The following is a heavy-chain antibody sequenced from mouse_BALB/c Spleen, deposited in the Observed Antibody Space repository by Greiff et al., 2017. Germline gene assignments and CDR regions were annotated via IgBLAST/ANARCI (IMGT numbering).Heavy chain of an antibody. Sequence: VQLQQSGTVLARPGASVKMSCKASGYTFTSYWMHWVKQRPGQGLEWIGAIYPGNSDTSYNQKFKGKAKLTAVTSTSTAYMELSSLTNEDSAVYYCTRPIYYDYFAYWGQGTLVTVSA. CDR3: TRPIYYDYFAY. J-gene: IGHJ3*01. V-gene: IGHV1-5*01. CDR2: IYPGNSDT. CDR1: GYTFTSYW. D-gene: IGHD2-4*01.